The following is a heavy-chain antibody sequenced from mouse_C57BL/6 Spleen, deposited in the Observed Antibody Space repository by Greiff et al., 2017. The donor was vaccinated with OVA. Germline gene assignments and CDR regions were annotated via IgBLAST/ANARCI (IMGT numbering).Heavy chain of an antibody. CDR3: ASYDYDGGDYAMDY. V-gene: IGHV1-69*01. Sequence: QVQLQQPGAELVMPGASVKLSCKASGYTFTSYWMHWVKQRPGQGLEWIGEIDPSDSYTNYNQKFKGKSTLTVDKSSSTAYMQLSSLTSEDSAVYYCASYDYDGGDYAMDYWGQGTSVTVSS. CDR1: GYTFTSYW. CDR2: IDPSDSYT. D-gene: IGHD2-4*01. J-gene: IGHJ4*01.